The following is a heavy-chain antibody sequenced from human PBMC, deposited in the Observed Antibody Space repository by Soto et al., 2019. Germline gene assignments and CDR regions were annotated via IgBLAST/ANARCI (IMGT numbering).Heavy chain of an antibody. J-gene: IGHJ6*02. CDR1: GDRVSSNRAA. D-gene: IGHD6-13*01. CDR3: ARELGSSWLYYYYGMDV. CDR2: TYYRSKRYN. V-gene: IGHV6-1*01. Sequence: PSQTQSRTYDIRGDRVSSNRAAWNWIKKSPSRGLEWLGRTYYRSKRYNDYAVSVKSRITINPDTSKNQFSLQLNSVTPEDTAVYYCARELGSSWLYYYYGMDVWGQGTTVTVSS.